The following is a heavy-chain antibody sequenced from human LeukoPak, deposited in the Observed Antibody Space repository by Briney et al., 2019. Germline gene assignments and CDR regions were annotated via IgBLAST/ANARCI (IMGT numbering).Heavy chain of an antibody. V-gene: IGHV3-49*03. D-gene: IGHD3-3*01. J-gene: IGHJ4*02. CDR1: GFTFGDYA. CDR2: IRSKAYGRTT. Sequence: PGGSLRLSCTASGFTFGDYAMSWFRQAPGKGLEWVGFIRSKAYGRTTEYAASVKGRFTMSRDDSKSIAYLQMTSLKTEDTAVYYCTREARIYDFWSGYSQPPDYWGQGTLVTVSS. CDR3: TREARIYDFWSGYSQPPDY.